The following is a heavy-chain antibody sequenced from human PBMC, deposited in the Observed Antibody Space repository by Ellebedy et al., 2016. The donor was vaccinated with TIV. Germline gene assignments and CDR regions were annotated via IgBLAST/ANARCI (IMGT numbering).Heavy chain of an antibody. Sequence: GESLKISCAASGFTFSGYAMSWVRQAPGKRLEWVSGINSRGGSTYYADSAKGRFTISRDNSKNTLYLQMNSLGAEDTAVYFCAKGGTDSDWPFDYWGQGTLVIVSP. CDR2: INSRGGST. D-gene: IGHD3-9*01. CDR3: AKGGTDSDWPFDY. CDR1: GFTFSGYA. V-gene: IGHV3-23*01. J-gene: IGHJ4*02.